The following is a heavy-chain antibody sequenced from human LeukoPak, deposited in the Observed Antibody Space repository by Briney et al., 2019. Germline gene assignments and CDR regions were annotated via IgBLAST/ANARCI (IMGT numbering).Heavy chain of an antibody. V-gene: IGHV4-39*07. D-gene: IGHD4-17*01. Sequence: SETLSLTCTVSGGSISSSSYYWGWIRQPLGKGLEWIGSIYYSRSTYYNPSLKSRVTISVDTSKNQFSLKLSSVTAADTAVYYCAREPDDGYNYGDVGDWGQGTLVTVSS. CDR2: IYYSRST. CDR1: GGSISSSSYY. J-gene: IGHJ4*02. CDR3: AREPDDGYNYGDVGD.